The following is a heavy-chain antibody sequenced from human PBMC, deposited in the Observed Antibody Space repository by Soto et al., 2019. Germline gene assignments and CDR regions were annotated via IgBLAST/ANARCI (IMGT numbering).Heavy chain of an antibody. CDR1: GGSFNPYY. CDR2: INHSGST. CDR3: ARGFSVGGDYYFDY. J-gene: IGHJ4*02. Sequence: SETLSLTCAVYGGSFNPYYWSLIRQPPGKGLEWIGEINHSGSTNYNPSLKSRVSISVDTSKNQFSLKLTSLTAADTAVYYCARGFSVGGDYYFDYWGQGTLVTVSS. D-gene: IGHD2-21*02. V-gene: IGHV4-34*01.